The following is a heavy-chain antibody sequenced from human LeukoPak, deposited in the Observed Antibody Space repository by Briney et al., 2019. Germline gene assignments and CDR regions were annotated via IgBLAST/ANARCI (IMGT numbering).Heavy chain of an antibody. V-gene: IGHV5-10-1*01. D-gene: IGHD3-22*01. CDR2: IDPSDSYS. Sequence: GESLRISCKGSGYSFTNYGVSWVRQMPGTGLEWMGRIDPSDSYSNYGPSFQGHVTISADRSISTAYLQWRSLKAADTAMYYCARQLDYYDKRDYWGQGTLVTVAS. CDR3: ARQLDYYDKRDY. J-gene: IGHJ4*02. CDR1: GYSFTNYG.